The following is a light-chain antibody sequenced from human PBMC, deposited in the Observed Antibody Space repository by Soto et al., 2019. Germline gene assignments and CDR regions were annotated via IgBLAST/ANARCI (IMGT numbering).Light chain of an antibody. CDR3: SSFAGSNNFPDV. Sequence: SALVQPPSASGSPGQSVTISCTGTSSDVGAYDYVSWYQQHPGKAPKLMIYEINKRPSGVPDRFSGSKSGNTASLTVSGLQAEDEADYYCSSFAGSNNFPDVFGTGTKVTVL. CDR2: EIN. J-gene: IGLJ1*01. CDR1: SSDVGAYDY. V-gene: IGLV2-8*01.